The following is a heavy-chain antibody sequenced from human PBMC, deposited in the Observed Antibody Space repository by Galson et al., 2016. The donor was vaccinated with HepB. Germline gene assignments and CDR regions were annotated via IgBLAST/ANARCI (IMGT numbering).Heavy chain of an antibody. V-gene: IGHV1-18*01. J-gene: IGHJ4*02. D-gene: IGHD1-26*01. CDR1: GYTFTTYG. CDR2: ISGYNGNT. Sequence: SVKVSCKASGYTFTTYGISWVRQAPGQGLEWMGWISGYNGNTNYAQKFQGRVTMTTDTSTSTAYMELRSLRSDDTAMSYCAREGIVGSRDLDYWGQGTLVTVSS. CDR3: AREGIVGSRDLDY.